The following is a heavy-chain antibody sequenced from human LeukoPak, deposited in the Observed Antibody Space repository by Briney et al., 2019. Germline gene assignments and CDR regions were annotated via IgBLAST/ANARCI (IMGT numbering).Heavy chain of an antibody. D-gene: IGHD3-22*01. Sequence: SETLSLTCSVSGGSIRNYYWTWIRQPPGKGLEWIGHVSNSGNTKYNPSLKSQVTISIDTSKKHFSLNLSSVSAADTAVYYCASRAFYDSSGLDFWGQGILVTVSS. CDR2: VSNSGNT. V-gene: IGHV4-59*08. J-gene: IGHJ4*02. CDR1: GGSIRNYY. CDR3: ASRAFYDSSGLDF.